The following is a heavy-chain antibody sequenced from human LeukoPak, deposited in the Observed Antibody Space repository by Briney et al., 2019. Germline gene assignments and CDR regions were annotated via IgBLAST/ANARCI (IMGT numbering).Heavy chain of an antibody. CDR3: AKPINPVYYFDY. CDR2: ISGSGGST. Sequence: GGSLRLSCAASGFTFSSYSMNWVRQAPGKGLEWVSAISGSGGSTYYADSVKGRFTISRDNSKNTLYLQMNSLRAEDTAVYYCAKPINPVYYFDYWGQGTLVTVSS. D-gene: IGHD2-21*01. CDR1: GFTFSSYS. V-gene: IGHV3-23*01. J-gene: IGHJ4*02.